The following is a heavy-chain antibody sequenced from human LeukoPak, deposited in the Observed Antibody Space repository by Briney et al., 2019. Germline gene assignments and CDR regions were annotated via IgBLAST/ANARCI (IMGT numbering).Heavy chain of an antibody. CDR1: GGSFSGYY. CDR2: INHSGST. D-gene: IGHD2-15*01. CDR3: ATTPDPGDNCSGGSCYSEDAFDI. V-gene: IGHV4-34*01. Sequence: SETLSLTCAVYGGSFSGYYWSWIRQPPGKGLEWIGEINHSGSTNYNPSLKSRVTISVDTSKNQFSLKLSSVTAADTAVYYCATTPDPGDNCSGGSCYSEDAFDIWGQGTMVTVS. J-gene: IGHJ3*02.